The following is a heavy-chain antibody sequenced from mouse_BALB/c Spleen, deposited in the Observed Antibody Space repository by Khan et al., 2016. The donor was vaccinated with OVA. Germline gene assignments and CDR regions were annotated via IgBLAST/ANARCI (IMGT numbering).Heavy chain of an antibody. CDR2: INPNNAYT. CDR3: ARDFHYYGSRGALDY. D-gene: IGHD1-1*01. Sequence: QVQLQQSGAELAGPGASVKMSCKASGYTFTSYSMHWIKQRPGQGLEWIGNINPNNAYTNYNPRFKDKATLTADKSSNTAYMQLSSLTSEDSAVYFGARDFHYYGSRGALDYWGQGTSVTVSS. CDR1: GYTFTSYS. V-gene: IGHV1-4*01. J-gene: IGHJ4*01.